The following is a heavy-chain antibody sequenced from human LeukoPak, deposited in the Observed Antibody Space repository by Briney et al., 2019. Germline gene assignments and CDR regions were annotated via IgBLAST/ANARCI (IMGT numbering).Heavy chain of an antibody. CDR1: GFSISSGYL. D-gene: IGHD2-15*01. CDR2: INHSGST. V-gene: IGHV4-38-2*02. Sequence: SETLSLTCTVSGFSISSGYLWGWIRQPPAKGLEWIGEINHSGSTNYNPSLKSRVTISVDTSKNQFSLKLSSVTAADTAVYYCASGKGYCSGGSCYSFVPGYYYMDVWGKGTTVTVSS. J-gene: IGHJ6*03. CDR3: ASGKGYCSGGSCYSFVPGYYYMDV.